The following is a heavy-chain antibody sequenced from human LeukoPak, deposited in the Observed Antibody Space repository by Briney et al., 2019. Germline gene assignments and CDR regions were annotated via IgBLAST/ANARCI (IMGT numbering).Heavy chain of an antibody. CDR1: GFTFSTYT. J-gene: IGHJ4*02. Sequence: GGSLRLSCAASGFTFSTYTMNWVRQAPGKGLEGVSTVSDSRDVHYSDSVKGRCTISRDNARNSLYLQINSLRDEDTAVYYCTRDGLHTAHFDYWGQGTLVTVSS. D-gene: IGHD2-21*01. CDR2: VSDSRDV. V-gene: IGHV3-48*02. CDR3: TRDGLHTAHFDY.